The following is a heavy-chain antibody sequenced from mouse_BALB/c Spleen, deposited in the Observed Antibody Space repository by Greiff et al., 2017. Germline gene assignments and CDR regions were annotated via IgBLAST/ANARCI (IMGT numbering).Heavy chain of an antibody. CDR3: TRSYLSFFDY. J-gene: IGHJ2*01. Sequence: QVQLQQPGAELVRPGASVKLSCKASGYTFTSYWINWVKQRPGQGLEWIGNIYPSDSYTNYNQKFKDKATLTVDKSSSTAYMQLSSPTSEDSAVYYCTRSYLSFFDYWGQGTTLTVSS. CDR2: IYPSDSYT. V-gene: IGHV1-69*02. CDR1: GYTFTSYW.